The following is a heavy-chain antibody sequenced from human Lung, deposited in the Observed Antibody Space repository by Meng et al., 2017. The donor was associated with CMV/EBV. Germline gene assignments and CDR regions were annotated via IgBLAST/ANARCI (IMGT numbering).Heavy chain of an antibody. V-gene: IGHV4-4*02. J-gene: IGHJ4*02. D-gene: IGHD6-19*01. Sequence: QLPLQGSRHGMVTPSGTLSLTSAASGGSLARSNGCSWVRQPPGKGLEWIGEIYHSGSTTYNPSLKSRVTISVDKSKNQFSLKLSSVPAADTAVYYCASFPPPGKQWLVTDYWGQGTLVTVSS. CDR3: ASFPPPGKQWLVTDY. CDR2: IYHSGST. CDR1: GGSLARSNG.